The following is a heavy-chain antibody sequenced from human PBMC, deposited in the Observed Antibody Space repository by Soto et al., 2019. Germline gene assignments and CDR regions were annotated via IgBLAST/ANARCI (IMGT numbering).Heavy chain of an antibody. J-gene: IGHJ4*02. Sequence: QVQLVQSGAEGKKPGASVKVSCKASGYSFNMYYIHWVRQAPGQGREWMGWINAGNVDATYSQKFQGRVTITRDMSASTVYLDLSSLRSEDTALYYCSREDYWGQGTLVTVSS. CDR3: SREDY. V-gene: IGHV1-3*01. CDR2: INAGNVDA. CDR1: GYSFNMYY.